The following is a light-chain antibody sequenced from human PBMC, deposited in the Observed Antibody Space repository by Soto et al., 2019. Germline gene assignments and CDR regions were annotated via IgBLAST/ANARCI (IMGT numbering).Light chain of an antibody. CDR1: QTIGNF. CDR3: HQTYSTPFT. J-gene: IGKJ3*01. CDR2: AAF. V-gene: IGKV1-39*01. Sequence: DIQITQSPSSLSASVGDRVTITCRASQTIGNFLNWYQQLPGKAPKLLISAAFSLQSEVPSRFSGSGSETDFTLTISSLQPEDFATYYCHQTYSTPFTFGPGTKVDIK.